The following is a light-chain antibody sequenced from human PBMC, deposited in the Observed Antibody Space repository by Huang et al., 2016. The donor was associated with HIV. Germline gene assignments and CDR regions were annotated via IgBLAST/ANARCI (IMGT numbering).Light chain of an antibody. CDR2: GAS. J-gene: IGKJ1*01. V-gene: IGKV1-39*01. CDR1: QSISSH. CDR3: QQYYSTPRT. Sequence: DIQMTQSPSSLSASVGDRVSITCRASQSISSHLSWFQQKPGKAPNLLIYGASTLQGGVPSRFSGRGSGTDFTLTISSLEPEDFATYYCQQYYSTPRTFGQGTKVEIK.